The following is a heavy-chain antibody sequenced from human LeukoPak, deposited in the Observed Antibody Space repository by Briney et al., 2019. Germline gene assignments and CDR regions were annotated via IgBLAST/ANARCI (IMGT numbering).Heavy chain of an antibody. J-gene: IGHJ4*02. V-gene: IGHV3-23*01. Sequence: GGSLRLSCAASGFTFSSYAMSWVRQAPGKGLEWVSVISGSGGSTYYADSVKGRFTISRDNSKNTLYLQMNSLRAEGTAVYYCARADSSGWYGDYWGQGTLVTVSS. CDR1: GFTFSSYA. CDR3: ARADSSGWYGDY. D-gene: IGHD6-19*01. CDR2: ISGSGGST.